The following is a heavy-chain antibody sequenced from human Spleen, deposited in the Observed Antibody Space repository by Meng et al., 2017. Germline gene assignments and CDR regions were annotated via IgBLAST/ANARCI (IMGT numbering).Heavy chain of an antibody. J-gene: IGHJ4*02. CDR1: GASVSSGSNY. CDR3: ARGGGGGYTYGLAY. CDR2: VYYNGHT. D-gene: IGHD5-18*01. Sequence: QVQRKESGPGLVRPSETLSLTCSVSGASVSSGSNYWTWIRQPPGKGLEWIGYVYYNGHTSYKPSLKSRVTISMDTSKRQFSLKLTSVTAADAAVYYCARGGGGGYTYGLAYWGQGILVTVAS. V-gene: IGHV4-61*01.